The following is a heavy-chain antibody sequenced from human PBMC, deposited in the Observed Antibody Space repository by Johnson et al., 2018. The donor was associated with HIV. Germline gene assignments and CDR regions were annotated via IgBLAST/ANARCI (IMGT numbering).Heavy chain of an antibody. Sequence: EVLLLESGGGVVQPGRSLRLSCAASGFTFSNYAMHWVRQAPGKGLEWVSAISGSGGSTYYADSVKGRFTISRDNSKNTLYLQMNSLRAEDTAVYYCAKATMSGNLHPAGAFDIWGQGTMVTVSS. J-gene: IGHJ3*02. CDR2: ISGSGGST. V-gene: IGHV3-23*01. CDR3: AKATMSGNLHPAGAFDI. CDR1: GFTFSNYA. D-gene: IGHD1-26*01.